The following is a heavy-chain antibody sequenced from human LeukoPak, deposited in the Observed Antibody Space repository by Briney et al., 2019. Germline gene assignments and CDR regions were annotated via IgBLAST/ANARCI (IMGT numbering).Heavy chain of an antibody. Sequence: KSGGSLRLSCAASGFTFSDYYMSWIRQAPGKGLEWVSYISSSGSTIYYADSVKGRFTISRDNAKNSLYLQMNSLRAEDTAVYYCTRETYYDILTGYYIDYFDYWGQGTLVTVSS. CDR1: GFTFSDYY. J-gene: IGHJ4*02. CDR3: TRETYYDILTGYYIDYFDY. V-gene: IGHV3-11*01. CDR2: ISSSGSTI. D-gene: IGHD3-9*01.